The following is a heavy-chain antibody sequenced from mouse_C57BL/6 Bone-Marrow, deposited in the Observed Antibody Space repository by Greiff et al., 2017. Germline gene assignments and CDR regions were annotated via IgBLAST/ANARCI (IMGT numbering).Heavy chain of an antibody. V-gene: IGHV5-4*01. CDR1: GFTFSSYA. CDR2: ISDGGSYT. D-gene: IGHD3-2*02. Sequence: DVMLVESGGGLVKPGGSLKLSCAASGFTFSSYAMSWVRQTPEKRLEWVATISDGGSYTYYPDNVKGRFTISRDNAKNNLYLQMNHLKSEDTAMYYCARDGRQLRLLFAYWGQGTLVTVSA. CDR3: ARDGRQLRLLFAY. J-gene: IGHJ3*01.